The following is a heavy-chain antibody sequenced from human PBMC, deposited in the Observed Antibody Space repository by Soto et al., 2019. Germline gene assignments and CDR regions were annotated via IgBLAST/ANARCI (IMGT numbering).Heavy chain of an antibody. D-gene: IGHD1-26*01. Sequence: QVHLQESGPGLVRPSGTLSLTCAVSGASISSTTSYNWWSWVRQPPGKGLEWIGEIYHSGSTNYNPSLQRRVTMSVDKSTNHFSLELTSLTAADTAVYYCARMVGATLIDFWGQGTLVTVSS. J-gene: IGHJ4*02. V-gene: IGHV4-4*02. CDR1: GASISSTTSYNW. CDR3: ARMVGATLIDF. CDR2: IYHSGST.